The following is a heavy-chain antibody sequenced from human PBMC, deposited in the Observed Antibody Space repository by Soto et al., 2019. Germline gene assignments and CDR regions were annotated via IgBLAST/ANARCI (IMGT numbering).Heavy chain of an antibody. CDR3: ARDLSLGRGYSYGSGY. Sequence: ASVKVSCKASGYTFTSYGISWVRQAPGQGLEWMGWISAYNGNTNYAQKLQGRVTMTTDTSKSTAYMELRSLRSDDTAVYYCARDLSLGRGYSYGSGYWGQGTLVTVSS. CDR2: ISAYNGNT. J-gene: IGHJ4*02. CDR1: GYTFTSYG. V-gene: IGHV1-18*01. D-gene: IGHD5-18*01.